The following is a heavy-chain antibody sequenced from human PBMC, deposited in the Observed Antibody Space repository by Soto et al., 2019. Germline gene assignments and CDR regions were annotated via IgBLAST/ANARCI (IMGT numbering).Heavy chain of an antibody. Sequence: QVQLVQSGAEVKKPGSSVKVSCKASGGTFSSYTISWVRQAPGQGLEWMGRIIPILGIANYAQKFQGRVTITAEKSTSTAYMALSSLRSEDTAVYYCARVSQYCSSTSCYLLDYWGQGTLVTVSS. J-gene: IGHJ4*02. CDR1: GGTFSSYT. CDR2: IIPILGIA. CDR3: ARVSQYCSSTSCYLLDY. V-gene: IGHV1-69*02. D-gene: IGHD2-2*01.